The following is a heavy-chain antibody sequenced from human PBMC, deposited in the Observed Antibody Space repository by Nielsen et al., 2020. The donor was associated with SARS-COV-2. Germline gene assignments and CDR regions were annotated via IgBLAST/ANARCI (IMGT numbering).Heavy chain of an antibody. D-gene: IGHD3-3*01. V-gene: IGHV1-46*01. CDR3: ARGYYDFWSGYYTNAFDI. CDR2: INPSGGST. Sequence: WVRQAPGQGLEWMGIINPSGGSTSYAQKFQGRVTMTRDTSTSTVYMELSSLRSEDTAVYYCARGYYDFWSGYYTNAFDIWDQGTMVTVSS. J-gene: IGHJ3*02.